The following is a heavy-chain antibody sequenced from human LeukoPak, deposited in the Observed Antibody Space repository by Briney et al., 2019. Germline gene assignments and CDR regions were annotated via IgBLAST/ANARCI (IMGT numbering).Heavy chain of an antibody. J-gene: IGHJ5*02. CDR3: ARDRTRIAVAGTNWFDP. D-gene: IGHD6-19*01. Sequence: GASVKVSCKASGGTFSRYAISWVRQAPGQGLEWMGRIIPILGIANYAQKFQGRVTITADKSTSTAYMELSSLRSEDTAVYYCARDRTRIAVAGTNWFDPWGQGTLVTVSS. V-gene: IGHV1-69*04. CDR1: GGTFSRYA. CDR2: IIPILGIA.